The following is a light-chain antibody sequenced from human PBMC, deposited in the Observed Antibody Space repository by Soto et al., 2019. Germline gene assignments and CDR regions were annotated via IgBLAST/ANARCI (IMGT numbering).Light chain of an antibody. V-gene: IGKV3-15*01. J-gene: IGKJ3*01. CDR3: QQYNNWPLT. CDR2: GAS. CDR1: QSVSSK. Sequence: EIVMTQSPATLSVSPGERATLSCRASQSVSSKLAWYQQKPGQAPRLLIYGASTRATGVPARFSGSGSVTEFTLTISSLQSEDFAVYYCQQYNNWPLTFGPGTKVDIK.